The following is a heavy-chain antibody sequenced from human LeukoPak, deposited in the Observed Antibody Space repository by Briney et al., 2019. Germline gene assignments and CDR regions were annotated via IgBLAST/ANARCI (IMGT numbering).Heavy chain of an antibody. J-gene: IGHJ4*02. Sequence: SVKVSCKASGGTFSSYAISWVRQAPGQGLEWMGGIIPIFGTANYAQKFQGRVTITADESTSTAYIELSSLRSEDTAVYYCASPNPQYSYGSYFDYWGQGTLVTVSS. CDR1: GGTFSSYA. CDR3: ASPNPQYSYGSYFDY. V-gene: IGHV1-69*13. D-gene: IGHD5-18*01. CDR2: IIPIFGTA.